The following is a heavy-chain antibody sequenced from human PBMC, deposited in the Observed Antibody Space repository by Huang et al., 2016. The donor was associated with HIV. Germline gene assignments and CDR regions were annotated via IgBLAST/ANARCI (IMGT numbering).Heavy chain of an antibody. V-gene: IGHV4-61*08. Sequence: QVQLQESGPGLVKPSETLSLTCSVSDDSVSTGAYDWSWIRQPPGKGLEWIGYVYYYGNTNYNPSLKSRVTISVDMTKNQFSLKLRSVTAADTAVYYCARGRGVIKVEYWGQGTLVTVSS. CDR3: ARGRGVIKVEY. J-gene: IGHJ4*02. D-gene: IGHD3-10*01. CDR2: VYYYGNT. CDR1: DDSVSTGAYD.